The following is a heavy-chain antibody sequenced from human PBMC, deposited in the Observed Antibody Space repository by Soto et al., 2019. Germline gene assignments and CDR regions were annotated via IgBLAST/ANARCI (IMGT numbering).Heavy chain of an antibody. CDR3: ARAPTGYGMDV. Sequence: QVQLVQSGVEVREPGASVKVSCKAVRYIFTNYGVSWVRQAPGQGLEWMGWITTYNGNTEYAQKFQGRVTMTTDASTSTAYMELGSLRSDDTAIYYGARAPTGYGMDVWGQGTTVTVSS. CDR1: RYIFTNYG. J-gene: IGHJ6*02. CDR2: ITTYNGNT. V-gene: IGHV1-18*01.